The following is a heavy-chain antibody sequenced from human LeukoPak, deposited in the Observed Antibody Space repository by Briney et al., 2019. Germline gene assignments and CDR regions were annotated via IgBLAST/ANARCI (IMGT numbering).Heavy chain of an antibody. CDR3: AREYYDFWTGARYYMDV. CDR2: IYTSGST. V-gene: IGHV4-61*02. CDR1: GGSISSGSYY. Sequence: KTSETLSLTCTVSGGSISSGSYYWSWIRQPAGKGLEWIGRIYTSGSTNYNPSLKSRVTISVDTSKNHFSLKLSSVTAADTAVYYCAREYYDFWTGARYYMDVWGKGTTVTVSS. J-gene: IGHJ6*03. D-gene: IGHD3-3*01.